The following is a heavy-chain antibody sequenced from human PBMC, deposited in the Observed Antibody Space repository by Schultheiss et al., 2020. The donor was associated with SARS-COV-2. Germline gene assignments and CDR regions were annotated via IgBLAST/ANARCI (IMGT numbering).Heavy chain of an antibody. J-gene: IGHJ5*02. V-gene: IGHV4-38-2*02. Sequence: SETLSLTCSVSTYSISSAHYWAWIRQPPGKGLEWIGHIYHTGSTYYKPSLKSRVTISIGTSERQSSLNLNSVAAADTAIYYCARDGSIFGVVIISVGWFDPWGQGTLVTVSS. CDR1: TYSISSAHY. CDR2: IYHTGST. CDR3: ARDGSIFGVVIISVGWFDP. D-gene: IGHD3-3*01.